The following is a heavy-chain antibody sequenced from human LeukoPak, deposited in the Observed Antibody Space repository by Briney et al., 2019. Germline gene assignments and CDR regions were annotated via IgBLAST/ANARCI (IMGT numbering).Heavy chain of an antibody. CDR1: GGSISGYY. V-gene: IGHV4-59*01. CDR2: IFYSGST. Sequence: SETLSLTCTVSGGSISGYYWSWIRQPPGKGLEWIGYIFYSGSTNYNPSLKSRVTISVDTSKNQFSLKLSSVTAADTAVYYCARSRIAAAAGFDPWGQGTLVTVSS. J-gene: IGHJ5*02. D-gene: IGHD6-13*01. CDR3: ARSRIAAAAGFDP.